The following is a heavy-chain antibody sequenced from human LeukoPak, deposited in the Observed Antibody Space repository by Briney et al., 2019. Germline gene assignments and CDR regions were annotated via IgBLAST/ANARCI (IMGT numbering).Heavy chain of an antibody. V-gene: IGHV3-48*01. Sequence: PGGSLRLSCAASGFTFSSYSMNWVRQAPGKGLEWVSYISSSSTIYYADSVKGRFTISRDNSKNTLYLQMNSLRAEDTAVYYCAKVGSGYDYEYYFDYWGQGTLVTVSS. CDR1: GFTFSSYS. D-gene: IGHD5-12*01. CDR3: AKVGSGYDYEYYFDY. CDR2: ISSSSTI. J-gene: IGHJ4*02.